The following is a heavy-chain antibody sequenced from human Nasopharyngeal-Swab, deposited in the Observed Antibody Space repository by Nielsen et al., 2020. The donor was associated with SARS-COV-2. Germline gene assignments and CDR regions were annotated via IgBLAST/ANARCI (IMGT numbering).Heavy chain of an antibody. CDR3: ARVGLLWFGELLYPYFDY. Sequence: GGSLRLSCAASGFTFSSYGMHWVRQAPGKGLEWVAVIWYDGSNKYYADSVKGRFTISRDNSKNTLYLQMNSLRAEDTAVYYCARVGLLWFGELLYPYFDYWGQGTLVTVSS. CDR2: IWYDGSNK. CDR1: GFTFSSYG. V-gene: IGHV3-33*01. D-gene: IGHD3-10*01. J-gene: IGHJ4*02.